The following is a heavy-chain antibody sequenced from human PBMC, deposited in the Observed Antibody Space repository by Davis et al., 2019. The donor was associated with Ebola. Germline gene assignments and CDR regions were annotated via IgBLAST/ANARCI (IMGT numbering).Heavy chain of an antibody. Sequence: GESLKISCAASGFIVNNNYMTWVRQAPGRGLESVSIIYSGGSIYYADSVKGRFTISRHNLKNMLYLQMNSLRPEDTAVYYCGVQGDYWGQGTLVTVSS. V-gene: IGHV3-53*04. CDR1: GFIVNNNY. CDR3: GVQGDY. CDR2: IYSGGSI. J-gene: IGHJ4*02.